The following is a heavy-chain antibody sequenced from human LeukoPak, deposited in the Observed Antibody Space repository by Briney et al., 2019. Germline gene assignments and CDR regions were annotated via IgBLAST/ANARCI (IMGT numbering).Heavy chain of an antibody. V-gene: IGHV3-53*01. CDR2: IYSGGST. D-gene: IGHD4-17*01. Sequence: GGSLRLSCTASGFTVSSNYMSWVRQAPGKGLEWVSVIYSGGSTYYADSVKGRFTISRDNSKNTLYLQMNSLRAEDTAVYYCARDSLYGVVDYWGQGTLVTVSS. CDR3: ARDSLYGVVDY. CDR1: GFTVSSNY. J-gene: IGHJ4*02.